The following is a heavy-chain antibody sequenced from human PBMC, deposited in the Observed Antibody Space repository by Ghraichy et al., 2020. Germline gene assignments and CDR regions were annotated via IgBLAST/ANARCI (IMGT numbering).Heavy chain of an antibody. J-gene: IGHJ6*02. CDR2: IDTAGDT. V-gene: IGHV3-13*04. CDR3: ARGWGYDILTGYTDNGMDV. Sequence: GESLNISCAASGFIFSRYDIHWVRQAPGKGLEWVSTIDTAGDTFYPDSVRGRFTTSREDAKNSLYLQMNSLRAGDTAVYYCARGWGYDILTGYTDNGMDVWGQGTTVTVSS. D-gene: IGHD3-9*01. CDR1: GFIFSRYD.